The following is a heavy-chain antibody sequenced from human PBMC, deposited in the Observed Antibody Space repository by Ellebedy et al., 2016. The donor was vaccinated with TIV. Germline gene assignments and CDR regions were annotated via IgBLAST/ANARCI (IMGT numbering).Heavy chain of an antibody. J-gene: IGHJ4*02. CDR1: GYNFYTYW. CDR2: IYPDDSDI. Sequence: KVSCKGSGYNFYTYWIAWARQLPGKGLEWMGIIYPDDSDISYSPSFEDQVTISADKSIGTAYLQWNSLKVSDSAMYFCARRRGGGSRGRYFDYWGQGTLVTVSS. CDR3: ARRRGGGSRGRYFDY. D-gene: IGHD3-10*01. V-gene: IGHV5-51*01.